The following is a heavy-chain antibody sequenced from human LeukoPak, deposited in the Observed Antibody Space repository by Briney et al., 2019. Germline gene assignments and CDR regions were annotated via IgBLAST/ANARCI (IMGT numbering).Heavy chain of an antibody. CDR3: ARHYDFLTGPTD. J-gene: IGHJ4*02. CDR1: GYRFTNHW. Sequence: GESLKIPCKGSGYRFTNHWIGWVRQMPGKGLEWMGIIYPGDSDTKYSPSFQGQVTISADKSISTAYLQWSSLKASDTAMYYCARHYDFLTGPTDWGQGTLVTVSS. D-gene: IGHD3-9*01. CDR2: IYPGDSDT. V-gene: IGHV5-51*01.